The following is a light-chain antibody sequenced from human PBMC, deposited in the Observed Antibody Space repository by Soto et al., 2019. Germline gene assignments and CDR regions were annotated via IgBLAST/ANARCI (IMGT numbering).Light chain of an antibody. CDR2: DTS. Sequence: QAVVTQVPSLTVSPGGTGTLTCGSSTGTVTSGHYPYWFQQRPGQAPRTLIYDTSNKHSWTPARFSGSLLGGKAALTLSGAQPEDEAEYYCLLSYSGARVVFGGGTKVTVL. CDR3: LLSYSGARVV. CDR1: TGTVTSGHY. V-gene: IGLV7-46*01. J-gene: IGLJ2*01.